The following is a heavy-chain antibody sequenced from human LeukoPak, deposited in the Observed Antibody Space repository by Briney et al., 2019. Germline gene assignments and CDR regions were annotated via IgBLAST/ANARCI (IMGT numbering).Heavy chain of an antibody. J-gene: IGHJ4*02. CDR1: GFTFSICE. CDR3: ATYTRSWMSYFDH. CDR2: ISSSGTTI. Sequence: GGSLRLSCAASGFTFSICEMNCVRQAPGKGLEWVSYISSSGTTIYYADSVKGRITISRDNAKNSLYLQMNSLRADDTAVYYCATYTRSWMSYFDHWGQGTLVTVSS. D-gene: IGHD2-2*02. V-gene: IGHV3-48*03.